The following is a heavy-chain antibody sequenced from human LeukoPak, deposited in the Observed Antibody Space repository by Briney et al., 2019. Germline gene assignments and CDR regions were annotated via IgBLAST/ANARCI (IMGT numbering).Heavy chain of an antibody. CDR1: GFTFSDHC. D-gene: IGHD4-11*01. J-gene: IGHJ4*02. Sequence: GGSLRLYCEVSGFTFSDHCMNWVRQAPGKGLEWVAYICATISYADSVRGRFTISRDNAKRSLYQEMNSLRDEDTAFYYCVRDYDYNFDYWGQGALVTVSS. CDR3: VRDYDYNFDY. V-gene: IGHV3-69-1*02. CDR2: ICATI.